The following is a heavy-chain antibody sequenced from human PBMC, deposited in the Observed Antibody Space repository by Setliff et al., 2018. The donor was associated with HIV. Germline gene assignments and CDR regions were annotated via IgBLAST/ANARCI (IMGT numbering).Heavy chain of an antibody. CDR1: GFTLSTYT. V-gene: IGHV3-64*02. D-gene: IGHD4-4*01. Sequence: GGSLRLSCAASGFTLSTYTMNWVRQAPGKGLDFVSGISSNGDTTYYADSVKGRFTISRDNSKNTLFLQMGSLRPEDMAVYYCARGPALTTVTNPFDYWGQGTLVTVSS. CDR2: ISSNGDTT. J-gene: IGHJ4*02. CDR3: ARGPALTTVTNPFDY.